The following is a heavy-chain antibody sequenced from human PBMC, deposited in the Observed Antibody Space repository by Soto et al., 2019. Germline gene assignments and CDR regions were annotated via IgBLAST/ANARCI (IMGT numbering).Heavy chain of an antibody. D-gene: IGHD6-13*01. CDR3: ATDLISPGTFDY. CDR2: ISNSGDPT. Sequence: PGGSLRLSCAASGFSFSNHIMTWVRQPPGKGLERVSSISNSGDPTYYTDSVKGRFSVSSDNSKNTLYLQMNSLRPEDTAVYYCATDLISPGTFDYCGQGTLVTVSS. J-gene: IGHJ4*02. CDR1: GFSFSNHI. V-gene: IGHV3-23*01.